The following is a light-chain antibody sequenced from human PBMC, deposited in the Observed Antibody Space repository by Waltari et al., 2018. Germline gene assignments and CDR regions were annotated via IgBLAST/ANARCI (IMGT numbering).Light chain of an antibody. CDR2: AAS. V-gene: IGKV1-39*01. J-gene: IGKJ2*01. CDR3: QQSYNTPVT. Sequence: DIQMTQSPSSLSASVGDRVTITCRASQTISNYLNWYQQKPGKAPNLLIYAASSLQSGVPSSFSRSGSGTDFTLTISSLQPEAFATYDCQQSYNTPVTFGQGTKLEIK. CDR1: QTISNY.